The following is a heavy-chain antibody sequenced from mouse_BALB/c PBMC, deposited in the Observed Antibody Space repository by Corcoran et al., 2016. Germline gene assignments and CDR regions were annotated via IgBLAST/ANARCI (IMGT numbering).Heavy chain of an antibody. CDR2: INPNNGGT. D-gene: IGHD4-1*01. CDR1: GYTFTEYT. CDR3: AKLAYYAMDY. V-gene: IGHV1-22*01. Sequence: EVQLQQSGPELVKPGASVKISCKTSGYTFTEYTMHWVKQSHGKSLEWIGSINPNNGGTSYNQKFKGKATLTVDKSSSTAYMELRSLTSEDSAVYYCAKLAYYAMDYWGQGTSVTVSS. J-gene: IGHJ4*01.